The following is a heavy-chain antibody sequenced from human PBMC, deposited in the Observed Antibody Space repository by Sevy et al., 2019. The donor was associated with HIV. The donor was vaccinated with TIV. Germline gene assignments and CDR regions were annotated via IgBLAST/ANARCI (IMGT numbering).Heavy chain of an antibody. J-gene: IGHJ4*02. CDR1: GLTFSTYG. V-gene: IGHV3-30*18. D-gene: IGHD5-18*01. Sequence: QHGGSLRLSCAASGLTFSTYGMHWVRQAPGKGLEWVAVISYDGNIQYYADSVKGRFTVSRDNSKNTLYLQMNSLRAEDSAVYYCAKDQGGYNYAPGYWGQGTLVTVSS. CDR3: AKDQGGYNYAPGY. CDR2: ISYDGNIQ.